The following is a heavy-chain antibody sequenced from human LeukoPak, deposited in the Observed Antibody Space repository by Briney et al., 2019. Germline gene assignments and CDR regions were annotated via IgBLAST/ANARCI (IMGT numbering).Heavy chain of an antibody. V-gene: IGHV3-30*18. J-gene: IGHJ5*02. Sequence: GGSLRLSCAASGSTFSSYGMYWVRQAPGKGLEWVAIISCDGSNKYYGDSVKGRFTISRDNSKNTLYLQMNSLRAEDTAVYYCAKDSQKTISQNNWFDPWGQGTLVTVSS. CDR3: AKDSQKTISQNNWFDP. CDR1: GSTFSSYG. CDR2: ISCDGSNK. D-gene: IGHD2/OR15-2a*01.